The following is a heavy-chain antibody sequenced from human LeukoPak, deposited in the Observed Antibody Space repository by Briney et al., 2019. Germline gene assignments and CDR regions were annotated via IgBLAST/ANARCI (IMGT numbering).Heavy chain of an antibody. CDR1: GYTFTSYD. Sequence: ASVKVSCKASGYTFTSYDINWVRQATGQGLEWMGWMNPNSGNTGYAQKFQGRVTMTRNTSISTAYMELSSLRSEDTAVYYCARAYSSSWYGHFDIWGQGTMVTVSS. J-gene: IGHJ3*02. CDR2: MNPNSGNT. V-gene: IGHV1-8*01. D-gene: IGHD6-13*01. CDR3: ARAYSSSWYGHFDI.